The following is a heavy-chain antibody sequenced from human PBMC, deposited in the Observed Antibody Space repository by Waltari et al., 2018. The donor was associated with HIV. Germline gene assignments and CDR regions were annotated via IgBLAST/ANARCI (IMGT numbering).Heavy chain of an antibody. CDR2: IWFDGSKQ. CDR3: ATPYLAVEDAGGAN. D-gene: IGHD2-15*01. Sequence: QVRLVESGGGVVQPGGSLRLSCAASAFSFSSFGMHWVGRAPGKGLEGGGVIWFDGSKQYFKESVGGRFSLSRDNSKYTLYLQMNNWRVDDTAVYDCATPYLAVEDAGGANWGQGTLVTVSS. V-gene: IGHV3-33*01. J-gene: IGHJ4*02. CDR1: AFSFSSFG.